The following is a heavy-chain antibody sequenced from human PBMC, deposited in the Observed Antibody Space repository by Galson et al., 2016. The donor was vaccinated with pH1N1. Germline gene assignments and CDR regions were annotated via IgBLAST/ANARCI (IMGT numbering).Heavy chain of an antibody. CDR3: ARDFCGGDCYFDY. J-gene: IGHJ4*02. CDR2: IWYDGSNK. Sequence: SLRLSCAASEFTFSSYWMSWVRQAPGKGLEWVAGIWYDGSNKHYGDSVRGRFTISRDNSKNTLYLQMSSLRGDDTAVYYCARDFCGGDCYFDYWGQGTLVTVSS. V-gene: IGHV3-33*08. D-gene: IGHD2-21*02. CDR1: EFTFSSYW.